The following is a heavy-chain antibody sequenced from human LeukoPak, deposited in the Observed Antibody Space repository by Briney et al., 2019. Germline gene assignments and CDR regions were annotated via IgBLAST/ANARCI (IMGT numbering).Heavy chain of an antibody. V-gene: IGHV3-30*02. CDR2: IRYDGSNK. CDR1: GFTFSSYG. D-gene: IGHD3-10*01. J-gene: IGHJ4*02. Sequence: GGSLRLSCAASGFTFSSYGMHWVRQAPGKGLEWVAFIRYDGSNKYYADSVKGRFTISRDNSKNALYLQMSSLRSEDTAVYYCARGLGELLHFDYWGQGTLVTVSS. CDR3: ARGLGELLHFDY.